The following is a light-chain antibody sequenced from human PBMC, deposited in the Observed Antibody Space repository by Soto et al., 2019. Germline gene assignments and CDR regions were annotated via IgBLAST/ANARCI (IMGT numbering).Light chain of an antibody. CDR1: QRIRTS. CDR2: DAS. V-gene: IGKV1-39*01. CDR3: QQSYSVPPT. Sequence: DVQMTQSPSSLSASVGDRVTITCRASQRIRTSLNWYQQKPGKAPKFLIYDASSLQSEVPSRFSGSGSGTDFTLTISNPQPEDFATYYCQQSYSVPPTFGQGTKLEI. J-gene: IGKJ2*01.